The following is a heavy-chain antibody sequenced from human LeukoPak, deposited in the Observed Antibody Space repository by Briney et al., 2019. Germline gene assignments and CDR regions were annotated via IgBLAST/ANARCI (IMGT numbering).Heavy chain of an antibody. D-gene: IGHD2-8*01. CDR2: IYYSGST. CDR3: ARDKSYCTNGVCYTSSNWFGP. J-gene: IGHJ5*02. CDR1: GGSISSGGYY. V-gene: IGHV4-31*03. Sequence: SQTLSLTCTVSGGSISSGGYYWSWIRQHPGKGLEWIGYIYYSGSTYYNPSLKSRVTISVDTSKNQFSLKLSSVTAADTAVYYCARDKSYCTNGVCYTSSNWFGPWGQGTLVTVSS.